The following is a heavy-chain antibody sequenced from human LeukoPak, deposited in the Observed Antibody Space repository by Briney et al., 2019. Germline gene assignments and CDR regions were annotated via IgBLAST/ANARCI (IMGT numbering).Heavy chain of an antibody. D-gene: IGHD3-10*01. V-gene: IGHV3-11*01. Sequence: GGSLRLSCAASGFTFSDYYMSWIRQAPGKGLEWVSYISSSGSTIYYADSVKGRFTISRDNAKNSLYLQMNSLRAEDTAVYYCAGSAGDYYYYYYMDVWGKGTTVTVSS. CDR3: AGSAGDYYYYYYMDV. CDR1: GFTFSDYY. J-gene: IGHJ6*03. CDR2: ISSSGSTI.